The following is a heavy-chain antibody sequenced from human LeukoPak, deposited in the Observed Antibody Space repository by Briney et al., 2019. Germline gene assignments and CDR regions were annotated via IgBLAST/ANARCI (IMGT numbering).Heavy chain of an antibody. V-gene: IGHV1-24*01. CDR1: GYTLTELS. D-gene: IGHD6-19*01. CDR3: ATRYSSGWPKWELLFRPVKYNWFDP. Sequence: GASVKVSCKVSGYTLTELSMHWVRQAPGKGLEWMGGFDPEDGETIYAQKFQGRVTMTEDTSTDTAYMELSSLRSEDTAVYYCATRYSSGWPKWELLFRPVKYNWFDPWGQGTLVTVSS. CDR2: FDPEDGET. J-gene: IGHJ5*02.